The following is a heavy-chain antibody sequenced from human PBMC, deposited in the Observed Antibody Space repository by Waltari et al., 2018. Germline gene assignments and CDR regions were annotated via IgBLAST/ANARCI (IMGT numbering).Heavy chain of an antibody. V-gene: IGHV3-33*01. D-gene: IGHD6-13*01. CDR2: IWYDGSNK. CDR1: GFTFSRYG. J-gene: IGHJ6*02. Sequence: QVQLVESGGGVVQPGRSLRLSCAASGFTFSRYGMHCVRTAPAKGLEWVAVIWYDGSNKYYADSVKGRFTISRDNSKNTLYLQMNSLRAEDTAVYYCARGGIAAAATYYYYYYGMDVWGQGTTVTVSS. CDR3: ARGGIAAAATYYYYYYGMDV.